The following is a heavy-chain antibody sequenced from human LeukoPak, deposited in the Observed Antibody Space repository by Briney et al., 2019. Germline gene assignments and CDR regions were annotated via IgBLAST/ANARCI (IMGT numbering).Heavy chain of an antibody. CDR2: ISPDSTFI. D-gene: IGHD1-26*01. CDR3: ANFQTVGVKPFEH. V-gene: IGHV3-21*01. CDR1: GFTFSSDG. Sequence: GGSLRLSCAGSGFTFSSDGMNWVRRAPGKGLEWVSSISPDSTFIPQADSVKGRFTISRDNAKNSLYLQMESLRVEDTAVYYCANFQTVGVKPFEHWGQGTLVTVSS. J-gene: IGHJ5*02.